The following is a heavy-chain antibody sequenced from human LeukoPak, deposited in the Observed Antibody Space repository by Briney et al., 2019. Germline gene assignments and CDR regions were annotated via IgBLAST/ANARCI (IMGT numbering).Heavy chain of an antibody. D-gene: IGHD6-19*01. CDR3: AKASGWHELYYFDY. V-gene: IGHV3-23*01. Sequence: GGSLRLSCAAYGFTFSSYAMSWVRQAPGKGLEWVSAISGSGGSTYYADSVKGRFTISRDNSKNTLYLQMNSLRAEDTAVYYCAKASGWHELYYFDYWGQGTLVTVSS. J-gene: IGHJ4*02. CDR2: ISGSGGST. CDR1: GFTFSSYA.